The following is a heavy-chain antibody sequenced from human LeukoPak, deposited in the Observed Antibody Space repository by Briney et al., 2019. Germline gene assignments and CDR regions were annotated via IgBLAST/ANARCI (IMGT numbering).Heavy chain of an antibody. CDR2: IYYSGST. V-gene: IGHV4-59*08. J-gene: IGHJ2*01. D-gene: IGHD3-10*01. CDR3: ARIPVYYSSGRYHFYL. CDR1: GGPINSYY. Sequence: SETLSVPCTVSGGPINSYYGSWIGQPPGKGPEWIGYIYYSGSTNYNPSLKSRVTISIDTSKNQFSLKLSSVTAADTAVYYCARIPVYYSSGRYHFYLWGRGRDISVSS.